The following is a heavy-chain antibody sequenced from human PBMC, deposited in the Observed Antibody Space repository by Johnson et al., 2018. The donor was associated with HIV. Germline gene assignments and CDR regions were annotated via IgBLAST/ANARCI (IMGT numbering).Heavy chain of an antibody. CDR2: ISYDGSNK. D-gene: IGHD3-10*01. CDR1: GFPFSTYA. J-gene: IGHJ3*02. CDR3: ARAGKWSGDAFDI. V-gene: IGHV3-30-3*01. Sequence: QVQLVESGGGVVQPGRSLKLSCAASGFPFSTYAVHWVRQSPGKGLEWVAVISYDGSNKYYADSMKGRFTISRDNAKNSLYLQMNSLRAEDTALYYCARAGKWSGDAFDIWGQGTTVTVSS.